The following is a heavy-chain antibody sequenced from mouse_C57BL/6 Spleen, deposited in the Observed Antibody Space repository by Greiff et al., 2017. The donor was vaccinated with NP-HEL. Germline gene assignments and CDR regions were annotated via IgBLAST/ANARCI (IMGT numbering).Heavy chain of an antibody. Sequence: EVKVVESGGGLVKPGGSLKLSCAASGFTFSSYAMSWVRQTPEKRLEWVATISDGGSYTYYPDNVKGRFTISRDNAKNNLYLQMSHLKSEDTAMYYCARGLLRSTGAYFDYWGQGTTLTVSS. J-gene: IGHJ2*01. D-gene: IGHD1-1*01. V-gene: IGHV5-4*03. CDR2: ISDGGSYT. CDR1: GFTFSSYA. CDR3: ARGLLRSTGAYFDY.